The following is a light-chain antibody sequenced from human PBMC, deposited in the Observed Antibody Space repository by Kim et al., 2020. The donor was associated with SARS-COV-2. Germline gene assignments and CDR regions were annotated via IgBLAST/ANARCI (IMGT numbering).Light chain of an antibody. J-gene: IGKJ2*02. CDR2: GAS. CDR3: HQYDRSPPWT. Sequence: EIVLTQSPATVSVSPGERVTLSCRASQSVRFNLAWYQQHPGRPPKLLIYGASTRVTDVPVRFSGSGSETEFTLTISSLQSEDFASYFCHQYDRSPPWTFGQGTKLEI. V-gene: IGKV3-15*01. CDR1: QSVRFN.